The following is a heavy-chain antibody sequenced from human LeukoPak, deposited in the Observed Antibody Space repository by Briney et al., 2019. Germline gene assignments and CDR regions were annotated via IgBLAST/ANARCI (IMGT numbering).Heavy chain of an antibody. J-gene: IGHJ4*02. Sequence: SGGSLRLSCSTSGFTFGSSAMYWVRQAPGKGLECVSAISSDGSSTYYVDSVKGRFTISRDNSKNTLYLQMSSLRPEDTAVYYCVKGGYSSGWYGDYWGQGTLVTVSS. CDR2: ISSDGSST. CDR3: VKGGYSSGWYGDY. D-gene: IGHD6-19*01. CDR1: GFTFGSSA. V-gene: IGHV3-64D*06.